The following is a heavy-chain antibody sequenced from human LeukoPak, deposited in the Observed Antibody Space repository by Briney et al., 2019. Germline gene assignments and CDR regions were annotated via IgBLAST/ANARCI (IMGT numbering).Heavy chain of an antibody. Sequence: SVKVTCKASGCTFSSYAISWVRQAPGQGLEWMGRIISIFGTANYAQKFQGRVTIATDESTSTAYMELSSLRSEDTAVYYCARAIDYDILTGYYSLTAWGQGTLVTVSS. CDR3: ARAIDYDILTGYYSLTA. CDR1: GCTFSSYA. D-gene: IGHD3-9*01. V-gene: IGHV1-69*05. J-gene: IGHJ5*02. CDR2: IISIFGTA.